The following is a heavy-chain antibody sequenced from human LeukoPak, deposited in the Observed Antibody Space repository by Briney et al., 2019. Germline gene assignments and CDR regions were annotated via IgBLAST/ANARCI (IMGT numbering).Heavy chain of an antibody. D-gene: IGHD3-22*01. J-gene: IGHJ4*02. CDR1: GFTFSSYS. CDR3: ARDRPLEDYYDSSGYLEFDY. Sequence: GGSLRLSCAASGFTFSSYSMNWVRQAPGKGLEWVSFISTSSSYIYYADSVKGRFTISRDNAKNSLYLQMNSLRAEDTAVYYCARDRPLEDYYDSSGYLEFDYWGQGTLVTVSS. CDR2: ISTSSSYI. V-gene: IGHV3-21*01.